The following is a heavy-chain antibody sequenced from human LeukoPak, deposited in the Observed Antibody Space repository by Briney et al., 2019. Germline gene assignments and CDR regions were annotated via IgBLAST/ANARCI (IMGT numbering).Heavy chain of an antibody. J-gene: IGHJ4*02. V-gene: IGHV4-34*01. CDR3: ARSRYSNYGVFDY. Sequence: PSETLSLTCAVYGGSFSGYYWSWIRQPPGKGLGWIGEINHSGSTNYNPSLKSRVTTSVDTSKNQFSLKLSSVTAADTAVYYCARSRYSNYGVFDYWGQGTLVTVSS. CDR1: GGSFSGYY. D-gene: IGHD4-11*01. CDR2: INHSGST.